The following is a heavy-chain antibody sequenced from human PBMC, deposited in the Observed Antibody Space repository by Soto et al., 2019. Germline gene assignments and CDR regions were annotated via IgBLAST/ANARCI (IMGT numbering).Heavy chain of an antibody. CDR3: ARVALGYDYADV. J-gene: IGHJ6*02. Sequence: AAVKVSCKACGCTFNAFYMHWVRQAPGQGLEWMGVINPSGDGTSYAQKFQGRVTMTRDTSTSTVYMELSSLRSEDTAVYYCARVALGYDYADVWGQGTTVTVSS. CDR2: INPSGDGT. D-gene: IGHD4-17*01. CDR1: GCTFNAFY. V-gene: IGHV1-46*02.